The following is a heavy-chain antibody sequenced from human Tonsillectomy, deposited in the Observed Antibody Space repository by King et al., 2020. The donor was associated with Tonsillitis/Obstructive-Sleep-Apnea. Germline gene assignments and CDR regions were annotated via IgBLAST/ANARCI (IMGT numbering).Heavy chain of an antibody. CDR2: IYNTRTT. J-gene: IGHJ1*01. Sequence: VQLQESGPGLVKPSETLSLTCTVSGVSISSYYWSWIRQPPGKGLEWIGYIYNTRTTSYNPSLKTRVAMSVDTSKNQFSLKLTSVTAADTAVYYCASFAYCGGDCYSGHFQHWGQGTLVTVSS. CDR1: GVSISSYY. D-gene: IGHD2-21*01. CDR3: ASFAYCGGDCYSGHFQH. V-gene: IGHV4-59*01.